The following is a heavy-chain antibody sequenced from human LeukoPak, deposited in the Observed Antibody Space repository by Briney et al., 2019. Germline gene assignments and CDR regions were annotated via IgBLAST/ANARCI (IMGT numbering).Heavy chain of an antibody. D-gene: IGHD2-2*01. J-gene: IGHJ4*02. CDR3: AKDGLKRTVVVPAATDY. Sequence: PGGSLRLSCAASGFTFSSYGMHWVRQAPGKGLELVAFIRYDGSNKYYADSMKGRFTISRDNSKNTLYLQMNSLRAEDTAVYYCAKDGLKRTVVVPAATDYWGQGTLVTVSS. CDR1: GFTFSSYG. CDR2: IRYDGSNK. V-gene: IGHV3-30*02.